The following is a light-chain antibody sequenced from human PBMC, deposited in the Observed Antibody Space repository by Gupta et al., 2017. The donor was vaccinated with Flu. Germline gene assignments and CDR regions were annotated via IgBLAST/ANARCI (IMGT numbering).Light chain of an antibody. V-gene: IGKV3-20*01. CDR1: QSLSNTY. CDR3: NDYDLTHQGYRRT. CDR2: GVS. J-gene: IGKJ2*02. Sequence: EIVLTHSPCTLSLSPGERVTLSCRASQSLSNTYLAWYRQKPGQAPRLVIYGVSNRATGIPDRFSGSGSGKELNLNISRLEPEEWAVYYCNDYDLTHQGYRRTFGQGTKLQIK.